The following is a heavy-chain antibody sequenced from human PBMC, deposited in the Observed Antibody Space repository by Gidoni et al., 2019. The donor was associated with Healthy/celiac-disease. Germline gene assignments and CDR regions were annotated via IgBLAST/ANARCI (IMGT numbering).Heavy chain of an antibody. D-gene: IGHD1-26*01. CDR1: GFTFSSYA. J-gene: IGHJ4*02. V-gene: IGHV3-23*01. Sequence: EVQLLESGGGLVQPGGSLRLSCAASGFTFSSYAMRWVRQAPGKGLEWVSAISGSGGSTYYADSVKGRFTISRDNSKNTLYLQMNSLRAEDTAVYYCAKDGGFVGATGGFDYWGQGTLVTVSS. CDR2: ISGSGGST. CDR3: AKDGGFVGATGGFDY.